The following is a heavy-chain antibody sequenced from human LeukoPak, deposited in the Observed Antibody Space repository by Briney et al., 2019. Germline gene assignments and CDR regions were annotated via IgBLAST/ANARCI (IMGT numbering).Heavy chain of an antibody. CDR1: GYTFTSYA. CDR3: ARAPQFYSSRNSFDY. J-gene: IGHJ4*01. V-gene: IGHV1-3*01. CDR2: INGGNGNT. D-gene: IGHD6-13*01. Sequence: GASVKVSCKASGYTFTSYAMHWVRQAPGQRLEWMGWINGGNGNTKYSQRFQGRVTITRDTSASTAYMELSSLRSEDTAVYYCARAPQFYSSRNSFDYWGQGTLVTVSS.